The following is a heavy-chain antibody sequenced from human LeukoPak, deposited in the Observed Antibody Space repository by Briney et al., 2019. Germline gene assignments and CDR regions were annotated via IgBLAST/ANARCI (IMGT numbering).Heavy chain of an antibody. V-gene: IGHV5-51*01. J-gene: IGHJ4*02. CDR3: ARRPFFNLDYYFDY. D-gene: IGHD3-9*01. CDR2: IYPGDSDT. Sequence: PGESLKISCKGSGYSFTSYWIDWVRQMPGKGLEWMGTIYPGDSDTRYSPSFQGQVTISADKSISTAYLQWSSLKASDTAMYYCARRPFFNLDYYFDYWGQGTLVTVSS. CDR1: GYSFTSYW.